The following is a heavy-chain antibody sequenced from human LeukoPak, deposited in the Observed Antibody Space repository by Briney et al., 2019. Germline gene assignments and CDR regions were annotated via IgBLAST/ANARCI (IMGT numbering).Heavy chain of an antibody. CDR3: ATPLSRYYYGSGSSLSPYFQH. V-gene: IGHV1-24*01. CDR1: GYTFTGYY. D-gene: IGHD3-10*01. J-gene: IGHJ1*01. CDR2: FDPEDGET. Sequence: GASVKVSCKASGYTFTGYYMHWVRQAPGKGLEWMGGFDPEDGETIYAQKFQGRVTMTEDTSTDTAYMELSSLRSEDTAVYYCATPLSRYYYGSGSSLSPYFQHWGQGTLVTVSS.